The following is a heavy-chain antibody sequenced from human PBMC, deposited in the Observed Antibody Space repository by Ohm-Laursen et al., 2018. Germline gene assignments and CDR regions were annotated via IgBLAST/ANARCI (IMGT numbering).Heavy chain of an antibody. CDR3: ARNSTVTEPGFDY. Sequence: TLSLTCAVYGGSFSGYYWSWIRQPPGKGLEWIGEINHSGSTNYNPSLKSRVTISEDTSKNQFSLKLSSVTAADTAVYYCARNSTVTEPGFDYWGQGTLVTVSS. CDR2: INHSGST. V-gene: IGHV4-34*01. CDR1: GGSFSGYY. J-gene: IGHJ4*02. D-gene: IGHD4-17*01.